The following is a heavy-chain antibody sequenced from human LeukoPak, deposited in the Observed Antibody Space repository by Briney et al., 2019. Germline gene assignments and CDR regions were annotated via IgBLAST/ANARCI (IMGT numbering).Heavy chain of an antibody. Sequence: PSETLSLTCTVSGYSISSGYYWGWIRQPPGKGLEWIGSIYHSGSTYCNPSLKSRVTISVDTSKNQFSLKLSSVTAADTAVYYCARVPTVTFFDYWGQGTLVTVSS. CDR3: ARVPTVTFFDY. D-gene: IGHD4-17*01. J-gene: IGHJ4*02. CDR2: IYHSGST. CDR1: GYSISSGYY. V-gene: IGHV4-38-2*02.